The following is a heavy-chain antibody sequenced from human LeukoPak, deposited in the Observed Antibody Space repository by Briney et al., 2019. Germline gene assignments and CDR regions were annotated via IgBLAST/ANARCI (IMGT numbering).Heavy chain of an antibody. J-gene: IGHJ4*02. Sequence: PETLSLTCTVSGASINSGSYYWAWIRQSPGKGLEWIGSVDSRGTPSYNPSLKSRVTISVDTSKNQLSLRLSSLTAADTAVYYCAGDDNNIGWYFYWGQGTLVSVSS. CDR2: VDSRGTP. D-gene: IGHD5-12*01. CDR3: AGDDNNIGWYFY. CDR1: GASINSGSYY. V-gene: IGHV4-39*02.